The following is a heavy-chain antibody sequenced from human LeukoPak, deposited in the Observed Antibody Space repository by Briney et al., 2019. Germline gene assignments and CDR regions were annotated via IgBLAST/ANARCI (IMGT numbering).Heavy chain of an antibody. J-gene: IGHJ3*02. CDR2: IIPIFGTA. D-gene: IGHD5-24*01. Sequence: SVKVSCKASGGTFSSYAISWVRQAPGQGLEWMGGIIPIFGTANYAQKFQGRVTITADESTSTAYMELSSLRSEDTAVYYCARVQWREDDAFDIWGQGTMVTVSS. CDR3: ARVQWREDDAFDI. V-gene: IGHV1-69*13. CDR1: GGTFSSYA.